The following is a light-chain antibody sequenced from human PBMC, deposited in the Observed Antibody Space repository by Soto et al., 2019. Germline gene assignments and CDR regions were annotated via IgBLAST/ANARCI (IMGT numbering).Light chain of an antibody. CDR3: CSYAGSSTPYV. CDR2: EVS. Sequence: QSALTHPASVTGSPGQSIACSCTLTSSDVGSYNLGSCYQQHPGKAPKLMIYEVSTRHSGVSNRFSGSKSGNTASLTFSGLQAEDEADYYCCSYAGSSTPYVFGPGTKVTVL. V-gene: IGLV2-23*02. CDR1: SSDVGSYNL. J-gene: IGLJ1*01.